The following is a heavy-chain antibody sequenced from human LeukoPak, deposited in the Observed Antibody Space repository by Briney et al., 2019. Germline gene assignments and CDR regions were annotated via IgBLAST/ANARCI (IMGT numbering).Heavy chain of an antibody. J-gene: IGHJ4*02. V-gene: IGHV1-69*13. CDR1: GGTFSSYA. CDR2: IIPIFGTA. Sequence: GASVKVSCKASGGTFSSYAISWVRQAPGQGLEWMGGIIPIFGTANYAQKFQGRVTITADESTSTAYMELSSLRSEDPAVYYCARERDYYDSPWVVWGQGTLVTVSS. CDR3: ARERDYYDSPWVV. D-gene: IGHD3-22*01.